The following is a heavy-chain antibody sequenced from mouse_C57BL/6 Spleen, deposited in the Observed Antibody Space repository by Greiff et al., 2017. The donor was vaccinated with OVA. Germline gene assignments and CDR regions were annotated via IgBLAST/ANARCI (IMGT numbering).Heavy chain of an antibody. CDR1: GYTFTSYW. CDR3: ARFYYGLYWYFDV. CDR2: IDPSDSYT. J-gene: IGHJ1*03. D-gene: IGHD1-1*01. Sequence: QVQLQQSGAELVMPGASVKLSCKASGYTFTSYWMHWVKQRPGQGLEWIGEIDPSDSYTNYNQKFKGKSTLTVDKSSSTAYMQLSSLTSEDSAVYYCARFYYGLYWYFDVWGTGTTVTVSS. V-gene: IGHV1-69*01.